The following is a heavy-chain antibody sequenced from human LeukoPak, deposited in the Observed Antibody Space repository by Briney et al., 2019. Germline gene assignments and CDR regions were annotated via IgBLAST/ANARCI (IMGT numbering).Heavy chain of an antibody. Sequence: SETLSLTCAVYGGSFSGYYWSWIRQPPGKGLEWIGYIYYSGSTNYNPSLKSRVTISVDTSKNQFSLKLSSVTAADTAVYYCARDLGYGYNYFDYWGQGTLVTVSS. CDR1: GGSFSGYY. V-gene: IGHV4-59*01. CDR2: IYYSGST. J-gene: IGHJ4*02. D-gene: IGHD5-24*01. CDR3: ARDLGYGYNYFDY.